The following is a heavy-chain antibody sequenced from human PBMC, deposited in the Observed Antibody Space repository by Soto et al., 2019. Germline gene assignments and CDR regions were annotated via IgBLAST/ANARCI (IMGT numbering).Heavy chain of an antibody. CDR2: ISDDGSNK. V-gene: IGHV3-30*18. CDR3: AKPAQWLVLSDYFDY. Sequence: QVQLVESGGGVVQPGRSLRLSCAASGFTFSSYGMHWVRQAPGKGLEWVAVISDDGSNKYYADSVKGRFTIYRDNSKNTLYLQMNSLSAADTAVYYCAKPAQWLVLSDYFDYWGQGTLVTVSS. D-gene: IGHD6-19*01. J-gene: IGHJ4*02. CDR1: GFTFSSYG.